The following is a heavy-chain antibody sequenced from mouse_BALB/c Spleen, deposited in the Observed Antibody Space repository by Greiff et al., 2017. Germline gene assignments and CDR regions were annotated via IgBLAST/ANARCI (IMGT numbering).Heavy chain of an antibody. J-gene: IGHJ4*01. V-gene: IGHV1-37*01. CDR1: GYSFTGYF. CDR3: GRGGDVGYYAMDY. Sequence: EVQLKESGPELVKPGASVKISCKASGYSFTGYFMNWVKQSHGKSLEWIGRINPYNGDTFYNQKFKGKATLTVDKSSSTAHMELLSLTSEDSAVYYCGRGGDVGYYAMDYWGQGTSVSVSS. CDR2: INPYNGDT.